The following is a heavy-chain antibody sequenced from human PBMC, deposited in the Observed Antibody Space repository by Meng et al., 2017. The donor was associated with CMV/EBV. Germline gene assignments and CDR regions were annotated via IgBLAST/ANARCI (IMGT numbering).Heavy chain of an antibody. Sequence: SGPTLVKPTQTLTLTCTFSGFSLSTSEVGVGWIRQPPGKALEWLALIYWNDDKRYSPSLKSRLTITKDTSKNQVVLTMTNMDPVDTATYYCAHVGPNSSSWSTSFDYWGQGTLVTVSS. CDR2: IYWNDDK. CDR3: AHVGPNSSSWSTSFDY. CDR1: GFSLSTSEVG. V-gene: IGHV2-5*01. D-gene: IGHD6-13*01. J-gene: IGHJ4*02.